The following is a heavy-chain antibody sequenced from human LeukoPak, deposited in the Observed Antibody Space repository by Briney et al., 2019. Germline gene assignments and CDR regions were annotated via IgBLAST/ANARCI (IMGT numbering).Heavy chain of an antibody. CDR2: IYYSGST. CDR3: ARVSGIVVPSYWFDP. V-gene: IGHV4-59*01. D-gene: IGHD1-26*01. CDR1: GGSISSYY. J-gene: IGHJ5*02. Sequence: SETLSLTCTVSGGSISSYYWSWIRQPPGKGLEWIGYIYYSGSTNYNPSLKSRVTISVDTSKNQFSLKLSSVTAADTAVYYCARVSGIVVPSYWFDPWGQGTLVTVSS.